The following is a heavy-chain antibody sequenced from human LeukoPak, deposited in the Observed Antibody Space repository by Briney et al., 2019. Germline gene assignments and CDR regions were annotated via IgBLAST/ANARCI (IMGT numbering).Heavy chain of an antibody. D-gene: IGHD6-13*01. CDR3: ARLRYSSSWDFDY. J-gene: IGHJ4*02. CDR2: IYAGDSDT. CDR1: GYSFTTYW. Sequence: GESLKISCRGSGYSFTTYWIGWVRQMPGKGLEWMGIIYAGDSDTRYSPSFQGQVTIPADKSFSTAYLQWSSLKASDTAMYYCARLRYSSSWDFDYWGQGTLVTVSS. V-gene: IGHV5-51*01.